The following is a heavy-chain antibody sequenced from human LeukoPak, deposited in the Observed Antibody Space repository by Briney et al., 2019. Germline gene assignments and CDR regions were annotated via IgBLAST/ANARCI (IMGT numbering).Heavy chain of an antibody. CDR2: INHSGST. Sequence: NPSETLSLTCAVYGGSFSGYYWSWIRQPPGKGLEWIGEINHSGSTNYNPSLKSRVTISVDTSKNQFSLKLSSVTAADTAVYYCARALQQPFGYWGQGTLVTVSS. CDR3: ARALQQPFGY. V-gene: IGHV4-34*01. J-gene: IGHJ4*02. D-gene: IGHD6-13*01. CDR1: GGSFSGYY.